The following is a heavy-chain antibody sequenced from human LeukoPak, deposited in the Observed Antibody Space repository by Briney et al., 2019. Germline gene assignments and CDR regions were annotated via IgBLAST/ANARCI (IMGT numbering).Heavy chain of an antibody. Sequence: GASVKVSCKASGYTFTSYDINWVRQATGQGLEWMGWMNPNSGNTGYAQKFQGRVTMTRNTSISTAYMELSSLRSEDTAVYYCASSSSWYFPFDPWGQGTLVTVSS. D-gene: IGHD6-13*01. CDR2: MNPNSGNT. V-gene: IGHV1-8*01. J-gene: IGHJ5*02. CDR3: ASSSSWYFPFDP. CDR1: GYTFTSYD.